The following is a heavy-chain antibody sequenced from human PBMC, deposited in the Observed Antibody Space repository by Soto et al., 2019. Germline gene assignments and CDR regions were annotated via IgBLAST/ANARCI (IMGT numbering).Heavy chain of an antibody. CDR3: ATVGYDYVWGSYRENWFDP. D-gene: IGHD3-16*02. J-gene: IGHJ5*02. CDR1: GGSISIGGYY. CDR2: IYYSGST. Sequence: PSETLSLTCTVSGGSISIGGYYLSWIRQHPGKGLEWIGYIYYSGSTYYNPSLKSRVTISVDTSKNKFSLKLSSVTAADTAVYYCATVGYDYVWGSYRENWFDPWGQGTMVTVSS. V-gene: IGHV4-31*03.